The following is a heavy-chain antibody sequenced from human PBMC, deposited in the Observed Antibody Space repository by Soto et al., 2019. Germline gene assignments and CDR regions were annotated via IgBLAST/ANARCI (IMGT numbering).Heavy chain of an antibody. CDR3: ARDHRYSYGSAFSYFDY. CDR2: INAGNGNT. V-gene: IGHV1-3*05. J-gene: IGHJ4*02. D-gene: IGHD5-18*01. CDR1: GYTFTSYA. Sequence: QVQLVQSGAEEKKPGASVKVSCKASGYTFTSYAMHWVRQAPGQRLEWMGWINAGNGNTKYSQKFQGRVTITRDTSXSXXYMELSSLRSEDTAVYYCARDHRYSYGSAFSYFDYWGQGTLVTVSS.